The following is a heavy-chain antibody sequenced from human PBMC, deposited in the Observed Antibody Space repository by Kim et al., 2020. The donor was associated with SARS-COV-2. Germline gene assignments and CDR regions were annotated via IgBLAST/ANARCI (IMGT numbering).Heavy chain of an antibody. V-gene: IGHV3-74*01. CDR3: ARGGHGTTINSLDY. CDR1: GFTFSNYG. CDR2: VKSDGADP. Sequence: GGSLRLSCAASGFTFSNYGMHWVRQAPGKGLGWVSRVKSDGADPSYADSVKGGFTIYRDNAKNTLKLQMYGLRVEDTAVYYVARGGHGTTINSLDYWG. J-gene: IGHJ4*01. D-gene: IGHD4-4*01.